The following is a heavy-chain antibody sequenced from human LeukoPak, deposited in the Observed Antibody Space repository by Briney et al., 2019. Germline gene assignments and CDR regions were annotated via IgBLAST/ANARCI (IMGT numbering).Heavy chain of an antibody. Sequence: GGSLRLSCAASGFTLSSYWMSWVRQAPGKGLEWVANIKQDGSEKYYVDSVKGRFTISRDNAKNSLHLQMNSLRAEDTAVYYCASAYGDYWGQGTLVTVSS. CDR1: GFTLSSYW. J-gene: IGHJ4*02. V-gene: IGHV3-7*01. CDR3: ASAYGDY. CDR2: IKQDGSEK. D-gene: IGHD4-17*01.